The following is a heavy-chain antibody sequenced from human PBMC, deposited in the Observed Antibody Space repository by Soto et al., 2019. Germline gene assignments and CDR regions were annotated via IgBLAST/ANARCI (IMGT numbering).Heavy chain of an antibody. V-gene: IGHV3-48*01. Sequence: PGGSLRLSRAASGGTFGGYGRNWVRQAPGKGLEWVSYISSSSSTIYYADSVKGRFTISRDNAKNSLYLQMNSLRAEDTAVYYCATGAARPDYYYYYYMDVWGKGTTVTVSS. CDR2: ISSSSSTI. CDR3: ATGAARPDYYYYYYMDV. J-gene: IGHJ6*03. CDR1: GGTFGGYG. D-gene: IGHD6-6*01.